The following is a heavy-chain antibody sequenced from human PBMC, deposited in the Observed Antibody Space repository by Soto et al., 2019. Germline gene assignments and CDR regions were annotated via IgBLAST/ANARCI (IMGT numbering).Heavy chain of an antibody. D-gene: IGHD3-3*01. CDR2: IYYSGST. Sequence: SETLSLTCTVSGGSISSYYWSWIRQPPGKGLEWIGYIYYSGSTNYNPSLKSRVTISVDTSKNQFSLKLSSVTAADTAVYYCARVGRNDFWSGPLYYFDYWGQGTLVTVSS. J-gene: IGHJ4*02. CDR1: GGSISSYY. V-gene: IGHV4-59*01. CDR3: ARVGRNDFWSGPLYYFDY.